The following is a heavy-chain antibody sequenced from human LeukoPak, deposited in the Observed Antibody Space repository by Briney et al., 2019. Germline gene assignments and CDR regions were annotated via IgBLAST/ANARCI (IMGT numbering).Heavy chain of an antibody. Sequence: GGSLRLSCAASGFTFSSYWMSWVRQAPGKGLEWVANIKQDGSEKYYVDSVKGRFTISRDNAKNSLYLQMNSLRAEDTAVYYCARDRWGTRIQLWSEEYYFXYWGQGTLVTVSS. CDR1: GFTFSSYW. J-gene: IGHJ4*02. D-gene: IGHD5-18*01. CDR3: ARDRWGTRIQLWSEEYYFXY. V-gene: IGHV3-7*01. CDR2: IKQDGSEK.